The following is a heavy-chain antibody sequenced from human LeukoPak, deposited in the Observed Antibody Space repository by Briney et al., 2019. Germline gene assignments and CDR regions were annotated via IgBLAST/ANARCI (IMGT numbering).Heavy chain of an antibody. Sequence: ASVKVSCKVSGYTLTESSMHWVRQAPGKGLEWMGGFDPEDGETIYAQKFQGRVTMTEDTSTDTAYMELSSLRSEDTAVYYCATDGSDCSGGSCYSYGMDVWGKGTTVTVSS. V-gene: IGHV1-24*01. CDR2: FDPEDGET. J-gene: IGHJ6*04. D-gene: IGHD2-15*01. CDR3: ATDGSDCSGGSCYSYGMDV. CDR1: GYTLTESS.